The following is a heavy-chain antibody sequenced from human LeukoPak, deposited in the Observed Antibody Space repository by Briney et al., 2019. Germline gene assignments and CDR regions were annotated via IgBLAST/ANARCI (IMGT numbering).Heavy chain of an antibody. J-gene: IGHJ4*02. V-gene: IGHV3-73*01. CDR3: TRHEDCSGASCYSPHDY. D-gene: IGHD2-15*01. CDR1: GFTFSAST. CDR2: IRSKGNSYST. Sequence: GGSLKLSCAASGFTFSASTMHWVRQASGKGLEWVCRIRSKGNSYSTAYAASVKGRFTISRDDSKNTAYLQMNSLKTEDTAVYYCTRHEDCSGASCYSPHDYWGQGTLVIVSS.